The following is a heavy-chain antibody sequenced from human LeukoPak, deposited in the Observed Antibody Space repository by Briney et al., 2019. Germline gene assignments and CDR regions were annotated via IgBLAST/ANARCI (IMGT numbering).Heavy chain of an antibody. D-gene: IGHD6-13*01. CDR1: GFTFSSYA. J-gene: IGHJ3*02. V-gene: IGHV3-23*01. CDR3: AKDRSYIIIAAAGKDAFDI. Sequence: GRSLRLSCAASGFTFSSYAMSWVRQAPGKGLEWVSAISGSGGSTYYADSVKGRFTISRDNSKNTLYLQMNSLRAEDTAVYYCAKDRSYIIIAAAGKDAFDIWGQGTMVTVSS. CDR2: ISGSGGST.